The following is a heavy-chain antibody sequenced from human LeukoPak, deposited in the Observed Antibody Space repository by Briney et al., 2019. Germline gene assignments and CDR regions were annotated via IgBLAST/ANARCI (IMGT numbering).Heavy chain of an antibody. V-gene: IGHV4-39*07. CDR1: GGSISSSSYY. CDR3: TKGMSSGTRGLDY. D-gene: IGHD6-19*01. J-gene: IGHJ4*02. CDR2: IYYSGST. Sequence: PSETLSLTCTVSGGSISSSSYYWGWIRQPPGKGLEWIGSIYYSGSTYYNPSLKSRVTISVDTSKNQFSLKLSSVTAADTAVYYCTKGMSSGTRGLDYWGQGTLVTVSS.